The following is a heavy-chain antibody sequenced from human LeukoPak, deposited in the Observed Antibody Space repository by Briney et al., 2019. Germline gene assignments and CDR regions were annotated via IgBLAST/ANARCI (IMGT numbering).Heavy chain of an antibody. V-gene: IGHV3-7*01. J-gene: IGHJ4*02. CDR3: ARDLDCYGWFDY. Sequence: QPGGSLRLSCAASGFTFSTYWMNWVRQAPGKGLEWVANIKQDGSEKNYVDSVKGRFTISRDNAKNSLYLQMNSLRVEDTAVYYCARDLDCYGWFDYWGQGTLVTVSS. CDR1: GFTFSTYW. CDR2: IKQDGSEK. D-gene: IGHD2-21*02.